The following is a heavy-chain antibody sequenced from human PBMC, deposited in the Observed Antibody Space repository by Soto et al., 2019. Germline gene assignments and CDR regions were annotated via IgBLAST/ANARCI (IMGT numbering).Heavy chain of an antibody. J-gene: IGHJ6*02. CDR3: ARDCGYSYGRTHYGMDV. D-gene: IGHD5-18*01. CDR2: IYYSGST. CDR1: GGSISSGDYY. V-gene: IGHV4-30-4*01. Sequence: PSETLSLTCTVSGGSISSGDYYWSWIRQPPGKGLEWIGYIYYSGSTYYNPSLKSRVTISVDTSKNQFSLKLSSVTAADTAVYYCARDCGYSYGRTHYGMDVWGQGTTVTVSS.